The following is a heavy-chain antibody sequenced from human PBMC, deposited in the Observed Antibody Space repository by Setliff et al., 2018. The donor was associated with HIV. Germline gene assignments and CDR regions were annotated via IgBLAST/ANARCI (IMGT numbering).Heavy chain of an antibody. CDR1: GYTFTDYY. CDR2: IYPNTGGT. J-gene: IGHJ6*02. V-gene: IGHV1-2*02. CDR3: AREIGDYYDSSGYYPPTDYYYSMDV. D-gene: IGHD3-22*01. Sequence: ASVKVSCKASGYTFTDYYIHWVRQAPGQGLEWIGWIYPNTGGTNYAQKFQGRVTMTRDTSISTAYMELRSLRSDDTAVYYCAREIGDYYDSSGYYPPTDYYYSMDVWGQGTTVTVSS.